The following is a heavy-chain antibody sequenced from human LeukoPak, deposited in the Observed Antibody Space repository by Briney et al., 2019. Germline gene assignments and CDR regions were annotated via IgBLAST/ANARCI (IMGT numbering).Heavy chain of an antibody. CDR2: IYYSGST. J-gene: IGHJ6*02. CDR3: ARGASGAARTHYYYGMDV. V-gene: IGHV4-39*07. Sequence: SETLSLTCTVSGGSISSSSYYWGWIRQPPGKGLEWIGSIYYSGSTYYNPSLKSRVTISVDTSKNQFSLKLSSVTAADTAVYYCARGASGAARTHYYYGMDVWGQGTTVTVSS. D-gene: IGHD6-6*01. CDR1: GGSISSSSYY.